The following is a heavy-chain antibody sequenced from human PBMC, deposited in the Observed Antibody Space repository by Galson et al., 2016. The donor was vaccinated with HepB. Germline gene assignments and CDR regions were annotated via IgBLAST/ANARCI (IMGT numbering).Heavy chain of an antibody. D-gene: IGHD1-26*01. J-gene: IGHJ4*02. V-gene: IGHV1-69*04. CDR3: ARGETFGPEDYYGIDG. Sequence: SVKVSCKASGGTFSSFGISWVRQAPGQGLEWMGRIIPILGVTTYAQKFQGRVTITADTSTSTGYMELSGLRFDDTAVFYCARGETFGPEDYYGIDGWGQGTLVTGSS. CDR2: IIPILGVT. CDR1: GGTFSSFG.